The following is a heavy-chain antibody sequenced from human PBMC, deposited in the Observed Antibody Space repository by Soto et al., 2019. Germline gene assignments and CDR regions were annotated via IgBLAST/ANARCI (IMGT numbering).Heavy chain of an antibody. J-gene: IGHJ4*02. CDR2: IVSDGSRT. CDR1: GFTFSRYW. Sequence: GGSLRLSCAGSGFTFSRYWMHWVRQVPGKGLVWVANIVSDGSRTTYADSVKGRSTISRDTANNTLYLQMDSLRVEDTAVYYCARDANAEAFDYWGQGTLVTVSS. V-gene: IGHV3-74*01. CDR3: ARDANAEAFDY.